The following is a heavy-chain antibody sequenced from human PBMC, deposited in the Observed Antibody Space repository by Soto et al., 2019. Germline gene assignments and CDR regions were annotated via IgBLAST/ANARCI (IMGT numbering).Heavy chain of an antibody. CDR2: IYYSGST. CDR1: GGSISSGGYY. Sequence: QVQLQESGPGLVKPSQTLSLTCTVSGGSISSGGYYWSWIRQHPGKGLEWIGYIYYSGSTYYNPSLKSRVTISVDTSKNRFSLKLSSVTAADTAVYYCARDFQGSYYYDSSGYYPPNDAFDIWGQGTMVTVSS. CDR3: ARDFQGSYYYDSSGYYPPNDAFDI. V-gene: IGHV4-31*03. D-gene: IGHD3-22*01. J-gene: IGHJ3*02.